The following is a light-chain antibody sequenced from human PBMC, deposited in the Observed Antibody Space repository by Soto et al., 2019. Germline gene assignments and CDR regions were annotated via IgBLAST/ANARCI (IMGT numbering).Light chain of an antibody. J-gene: IGLJ2*01. V-gene: IGLV4-69*01. CDR2: LNSDGSH. Sequence: QSVLTQSPSASASLGASVKLTCTLSSGHSSYAIAWHQQQPEKGPRYLMKLNSDGSHSKGDGIPDRFSGSSSGAERYLTISSLQSEGEADYYCQTWGTGIPVVFGGGTKVTVL. CDR1: SGHSSYA. CDR3: QTWGTGIPVV.